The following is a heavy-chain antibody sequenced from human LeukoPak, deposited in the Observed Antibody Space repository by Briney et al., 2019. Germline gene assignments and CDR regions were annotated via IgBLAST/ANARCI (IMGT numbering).Heavy chain of an antibody. CDR1: GYTFTGYY. CDR2: MNPNSGAT. Sequence: ASVKVSCKASGYTFTGYYMHWVRQAPGQGLEWMGWMNPNSGATNYAQKFQVRVTMTGDTSTSTAYMELSGLRFDDTAVYYCAKDLRIAVSGTSGVDLWGQGTMVTVSS. D-gene: IGHD6-19*01. V-gene: IGHV1-2*02. J-gene: IGHJ3*01. CDR3: AKDLRIAVSGTSGVDL.